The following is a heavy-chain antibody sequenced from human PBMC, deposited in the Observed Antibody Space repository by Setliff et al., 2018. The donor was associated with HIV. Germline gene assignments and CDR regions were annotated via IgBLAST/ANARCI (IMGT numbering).Heavy chain of an antibody. J-gene: IGHJ4*02. CDR2: ISSRSSYI. CDR1: GFTFSSYS. Sequence: GGSLRLSCAASGFTFSSYSMNWVRQAPGKGLEWVSSISSRSSYIYYADSVKGRFTISRDNAKNSLYLQMNSLRAEDTAVHFCARLMPNWDYFDYWGQGTQVTVSS. V-gene: IGHV3-21*01. D-gene: IGHD2-2*01. CDR3: ARLMPNWDYFDY.